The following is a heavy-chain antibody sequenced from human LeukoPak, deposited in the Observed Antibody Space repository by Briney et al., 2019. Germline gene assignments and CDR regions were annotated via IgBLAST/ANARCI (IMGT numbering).Heavy chain of an antibody. Sequence: ASVKVSCKASGYTFTSYGISWVRQAPGQGLEWMGWISAYNGNTNYAQKLQGRVTMTTDTSTSTAYMELSSLRSEDTAVYYCATMLYSSSWYTMDVWGQGTTVTVSS. CDR2: ISAYNGNT. CDR1: GYTFTSYG. D-gene: IGHD6-13*01. CDR3: ATMLYSSSWYTMDV. J-gene: IGHJ6*02. V-gene: IGHV1-18*01.